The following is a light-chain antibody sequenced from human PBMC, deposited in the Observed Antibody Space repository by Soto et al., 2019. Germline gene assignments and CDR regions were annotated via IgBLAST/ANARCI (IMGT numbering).Light chain of an antibody. V-gene: IGLV2-14*01. CDR3: SSYTTSTTQV. CDR1: SSDVGSYNY. CDR2: EVR. Sequence: QSALTQPASVSGSPGQSITISCTGTSSDVGSYNYVSWHQQHPGKAPKLMIYEVRNRPSGVSDRFSGSKSGKTASLTIFGLQAEDEADYYCSSYTTSTTQVFGGGTQLTVL. J-gene: IGLJ2*01.